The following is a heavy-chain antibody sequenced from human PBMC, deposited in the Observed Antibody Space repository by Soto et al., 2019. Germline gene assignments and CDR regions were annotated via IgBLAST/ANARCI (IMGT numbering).Heavy chain of an antibody. V-gene: IGHV4-59*08. CDR2: IYYSGST. D-gene: IGHD6-13*01. CDR3: AISRGSSWYGYFDY. J-gene: IGHJ4*02. Sequence: QVQLQESGPGLVKPSETLSLTCTVSGGSISSYYWSWIRQPPGKGLEWIGYIYYSGSTNYNPSLKSRVTISVATSKNQFSLKLSSVTAADTAVYYCAISRGSSWYGYFDYWGQGTLVTVSS. CDR1: GGSISSYY.